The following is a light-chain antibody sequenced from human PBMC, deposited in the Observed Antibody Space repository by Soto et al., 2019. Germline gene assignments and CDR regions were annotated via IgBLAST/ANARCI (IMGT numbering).Light chain of an antibody. V-gene: IGKV3-15*01. CDR1: QSVNSN. Sequence: EIVMTQSPATLSVSPGERATLSCRASQSVNSNLAWYQQKPGQAPRLLISGASTMAPGIPARFSGSGSETEFTLTISSLQSEDLAVYYCQQYNNWWTFGQGTKVEIK. J-gene: IGKJ1*01. CDR3: QQYNNWWT. CDR2: GAS.